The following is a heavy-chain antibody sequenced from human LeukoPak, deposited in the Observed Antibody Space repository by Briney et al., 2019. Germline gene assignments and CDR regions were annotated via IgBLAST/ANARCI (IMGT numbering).Heavy chain of an antibody. CDR1: GGSISSSSYY. CDR3: ATGALGEYHFDY. V-gene: IGHV4-39*07. CDR2: IYYSGST. Sequence: SETLSLTCTVSGGSISSSSYYWGWIRQPPGKGLEWIGSIYYSGSTYYNPPLKSRVTISLDTSKNQFSLKLNSVTAADTAVYCCATGALGEYHFDYWGQGTLVTVSS. J-gene: IGHJ4*02. D-gene: IGHD3-10*01.